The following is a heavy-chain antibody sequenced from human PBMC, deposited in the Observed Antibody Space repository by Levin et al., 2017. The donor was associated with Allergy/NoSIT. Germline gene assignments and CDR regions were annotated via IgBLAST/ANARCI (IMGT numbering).Heavy chain of an antibody. Sequence: ESGPTLVKPTQTLTLTCTFSGFSLSTRGMCVSWIRQPPGKALEWLALIDWDDDKYYSTSLKTRLTISKDTSKNQVVLTMTNMDPVDTATYYCARMTYFDSSGYYYIGRGWFDPWGQGTLVTVSS. CDR3: ARMTYFDSSGYYYIGRGWFDP. V-gene: IGHV2-70*01. CDR2: IDWDDDK. CDR1: GFSLSTRGMC. J-gene: IGHJ5*02. D-gene: IGHD3-22*01.